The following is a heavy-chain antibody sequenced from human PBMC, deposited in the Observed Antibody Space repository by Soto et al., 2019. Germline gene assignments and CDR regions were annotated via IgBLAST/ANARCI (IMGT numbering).Heavy chain of an antibody. V-gene: IGHV1-18*04. CDR1: GYTFTNYR. Sequence: ASVKVSCKASGYTFTNYRIAWLRQSPGHGLEWMGWISGYNGNTKYPQSLQGRVTMNTDTSTSTAYMELRSLTSDDTAVYYCVRLLLNYQDSGDYYGWFDTGAQGTLVTVSS. D-gene: IGHD3-22*01. CDR2: ISGYNGNT. CDR3: VRLLLNYQDSGDYYGWFDT. J-gene: IGHJ5*02.